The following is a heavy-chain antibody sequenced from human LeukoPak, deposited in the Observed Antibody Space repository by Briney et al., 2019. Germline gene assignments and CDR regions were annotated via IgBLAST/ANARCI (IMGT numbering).Heavy chain of an antibody. CDR2: IYYTGST. V-gene: IGHV4-59*08. J-gene: IGHJ3*01. Sequence: SETLSLTCTVSTGSISSYYWSWIRQPPGKGLEWIGYIYYTGSTNNNPSLKSRVTISVDTSKHQFSLRLSSVTAADAAVYYCARHLTYSGSYSRDAFDVWGQGTMVSVSS. CDR1: TGSISSYY. D-gene: IGHD1-26*01. CDR3: ARHLTYSGSYSRDAFDV.